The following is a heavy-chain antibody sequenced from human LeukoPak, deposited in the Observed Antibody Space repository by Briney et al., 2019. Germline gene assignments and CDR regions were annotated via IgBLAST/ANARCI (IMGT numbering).Heavy chain of an antibody. J-gene: IGHJ4*02. CDR3: VRAEGYNTIPHS. CDR2: INTDGSIR. V-gene: IGHV3-74*01. D-gene: IGHD5-24*01. CDR1: GFTFSSYW. Sequence: GGPLRLSCAASGFTFSSYWMHWVRQAPGKGLVWVSRINTDGSIRNYADSLKGRFTISRDNAKNTLYLQMNSLRVEDTAVYYCVRAEGYNTIPHSWGQGTLVTVSS.